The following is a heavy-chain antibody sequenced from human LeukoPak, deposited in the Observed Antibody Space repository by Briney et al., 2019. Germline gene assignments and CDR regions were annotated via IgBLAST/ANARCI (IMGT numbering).Heavy chain of an antibody. CDR1: GYTFTDYY. CDR3: ARSMSGGLGFFQS. CDR2: INPNSGGT. J-gene: IGHJ1*01. Sequence: ASVKVSCKASGYTFTDYYMHWVRQAPGQGLEWMGWINPNSGGTNYAQNFQGRATMARDTSIRTAYMELSSLRSDDTAVYYCARSMSGGLGFFQSWGQGTLVAVSS. D-gene: IGHD2-15*01. V-gene: IGHV1-2*02.